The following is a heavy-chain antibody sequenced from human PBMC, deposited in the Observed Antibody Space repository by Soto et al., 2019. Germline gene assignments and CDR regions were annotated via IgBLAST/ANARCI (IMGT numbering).Heavy chain of an antibody. V-gene: IGHV1-69*02. Sequence: SVKVSCKASGGTFSSYTISWVRQAPGQGLEWMGRXIPILXIANYAQKLQGXVTNTADXXTSTEYMELSSLRYEDKDVYYCARSNYPGRYNWFDTWGQGTLVTVSS. CDR1: GGTFSSYT. D-gene: IGHD4-4*01. CDR3: ARSNYPGRYNWFDT. J-gene: IGHJ5*02. CDR2: XIPILXIA.